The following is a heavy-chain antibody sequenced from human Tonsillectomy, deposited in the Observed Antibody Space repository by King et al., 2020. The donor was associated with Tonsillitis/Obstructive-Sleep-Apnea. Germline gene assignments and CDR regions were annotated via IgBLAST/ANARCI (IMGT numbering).Heavy chain of an antibody. CDR2: IYYSGST. V-gene: IGHV4-31*03. J-gene: IGHJ6*03. CDR3: ARVSSNLLLPHYYYYMDV. D-gene: IGHD2-2*01. Sequence: QLQESGPGLVKPSQTLSLTCTVSGGSISSGDYYWSWIRQHPWKGLEWIGYIYYSGSTYYNPSLKSRFTISVDTSKNQFSLKLSSVTAADTAVYYCARVSSNLLLPHYYYYMDVWGKGTTVTVSS. CDR1: GGSISSGDYY.